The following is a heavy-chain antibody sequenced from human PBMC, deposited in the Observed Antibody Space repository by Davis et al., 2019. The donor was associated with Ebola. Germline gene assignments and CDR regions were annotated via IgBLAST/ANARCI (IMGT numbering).Heavy chain of an antibody. J-gene: IGHJ4*02. V-gene: IGHV1-46*01. CDR1: GYTFTSYY. D-gene: IGHD5-12*01. Sequence: AASVKVSCKASGYTFTSYYMHWVRQAPGQGLEWMGIINPSGGSTSYVQKFQGRVTMTRDTSTSTAYMELSSLRSEDTAVYYCARDGYSGYDRQDYWGQGTLVTVSS. CDR3: ARDGYSGYDRQDY. CDR2: INPSGGST.